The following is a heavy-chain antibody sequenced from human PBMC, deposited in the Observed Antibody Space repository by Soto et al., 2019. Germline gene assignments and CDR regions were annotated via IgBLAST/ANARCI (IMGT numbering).Heavy chain of an antibody. V-gene: IGHV1-69*01. Sequence: QVQLVQSGAEVKKPGSSVKVSCKASGGTFSSYAISWVRQAPGXXXXXXGGIIPIFGTANYAQKFQGRVTITADESTSTAYMELSSLRSEDTAVYYCARNPPGDCSGGSCYPRGAFDIWGQGTMVTVSS. CDR2: IIPIFGTA. D-gene: IGHD2-15*01. CDR3: ARNPPGDCSGGSCYPRGAFDI. J-gene: IGHJ3*02. CDR1: GGTFSSYA.